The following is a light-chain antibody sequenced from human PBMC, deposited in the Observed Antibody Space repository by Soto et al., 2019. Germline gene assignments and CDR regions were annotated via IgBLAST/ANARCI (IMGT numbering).Light chain of an antibody. CDR2: GAS. CDR1: QSVAKNY. Sequence: EIVLTQSPGTLSSSPGERATLSCRASQSVAKNYLAWYQQEPGQAPRLLIYGASNRATGIPDRFSGSGSGTEFTLTISRLEPEDFAVYYCHQYASSPQTFGPGTKVAIK. CDR3: HQYASSPQT. J-gene: IGKJ1*01. V-gene: IGKV3-20*01.